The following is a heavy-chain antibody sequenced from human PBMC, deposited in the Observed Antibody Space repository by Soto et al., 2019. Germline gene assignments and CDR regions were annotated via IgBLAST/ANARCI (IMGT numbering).Heavy chain of an antibody. CDR1: GYTFTSYG. V-gene: IGHV1-18*01. CDR2: ISAYNGNT. CDR3: ARSYSSSLHDAFDI. D-gene: IGHD6-13*01. J-gene: IGHJ3*02. Sequence: GASVKVSCKASGYTFTSYGISWVRQAPGQGLEWMGWISAYNGNTNYAQKLQGRVTMTTDTSTSTAYMELRSLRSDDTAVYYCARSYSSSLHDAFDIWGQGTMVTVSS.